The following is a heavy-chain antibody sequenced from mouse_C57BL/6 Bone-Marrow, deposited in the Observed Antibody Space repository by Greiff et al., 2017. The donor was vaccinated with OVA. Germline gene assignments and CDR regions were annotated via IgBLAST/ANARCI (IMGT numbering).Heavy chain of an antibody. J-gene: IGHJ4*01. V-gene: IGHV5-4*01. CDR2: ISSGGSYT. CDR1: GFTFSSYG. D-gene: IGHD2-12*01. CDR3: ARDYDNAMDY. Sequence: EVKVVESGGDLVKPGGSLKLSCAASGFTFSSYGMSWVRQTPDKRLEWVATISSGGSYTYYPDNVKGRFTISRDNAKNNLYLQMSHLKSEDTAMYYCARDYDNAMDYWGQGTSVTVSS.